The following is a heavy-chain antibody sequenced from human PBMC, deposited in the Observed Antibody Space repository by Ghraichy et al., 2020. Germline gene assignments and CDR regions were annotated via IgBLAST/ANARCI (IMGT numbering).Heavy chain of an antibody. CDR1: GFPFSRYG. V-gene: IGHV3-30*03. CDR3: ARGDDGSPDS. CDR2: RSPDKETK. D-gene: IGHD1-26*01. Sequence: GGSLRLSCKAYGFPFSRYGMHWVRRAPGKGLEWVALRSPDKETKFYADSVRGRFTVSRDDSKSTLFLRMSNLRPEDTGMYYCARGDDGSPDSWGPGTLVIVSS. J-gene: IGHJ4*02.